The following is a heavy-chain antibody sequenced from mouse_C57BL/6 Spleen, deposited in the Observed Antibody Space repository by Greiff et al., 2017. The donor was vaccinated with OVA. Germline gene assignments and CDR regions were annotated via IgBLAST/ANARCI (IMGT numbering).Heavy chain of an antibody. Sequence: QVQLQQSGTELVKPGASVKLSCKASGYTFPSYWMHWVKQRPGQGLEWIGNINPSNGGTNYNEKFKSKATLTVDKSSSTAYMQLSSLTSEDSAVYYCARDYGSSYENFDYWGQGTTLTVSS. D-gene: IGHD1-1*01. CDR3: ARDYGSSYENFDY. J-gene: IGHJ2*01. CDR2: INPSNGGT. CDR1: GYTFPSYW. V-gene: IGHV1-53*01.